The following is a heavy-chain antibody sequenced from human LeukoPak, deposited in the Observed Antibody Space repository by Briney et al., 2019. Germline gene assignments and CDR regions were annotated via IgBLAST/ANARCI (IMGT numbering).Heavy chain of an antibody. CDR2: IYYSGST. CDR3: ARAERSGVKLDY. V-gene: IGHV4-59*01. Sequence: PSETLSLTCTVSGGSISSYYWSWIRQPPGKGLEWIGYIYYSGSTNHNPSLKSRVTISVDTSKNQFSLKLSSVTAADTAVYYCARAERSGVKLDYWGQGTLVTVSS. CDR1: GGSISSYY. D-gene: IGHD3-10*01. J-gene: IGHJ4*02.